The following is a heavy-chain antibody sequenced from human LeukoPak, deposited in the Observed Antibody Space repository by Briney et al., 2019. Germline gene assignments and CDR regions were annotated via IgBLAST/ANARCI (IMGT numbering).Heavy chain of an antibody. CDR3: ARDPGDYNHDWYFDL. CDR1: GGSLSTYY. J-gene: IGHJ2*01. D-gene: IGHD4-17*01. V-gene: IGHV4-4*07. Sequence: SETLSFTCTVSGGSLSTYYWIWIRQPAGKGLEWIVRIQTSGNADYNPSLKRRVTMSVDTSKNQFSLRLRSVTAADTAVYYCARDPGDYNHDWYFDLWGRGTLVTVSS. CDR2: IQTSGNA.